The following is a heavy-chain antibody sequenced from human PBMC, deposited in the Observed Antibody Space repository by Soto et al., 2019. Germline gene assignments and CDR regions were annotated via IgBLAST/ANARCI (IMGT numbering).Heavy chain of an antibody. V-gene: IGHV4-59*01. CDR1: GDTSTSYY. J-gene: IGHJ5*01. CDR2: IHNSGTS. CDR3: ARDFYDSVGYTWFDS. D-gene: IGHD3-22*01. Sequence: PSETLSLTCTVSGDTSTSYYWGWTRQAPGKGLEWIGHIHNSGTSTHNPSLNGRVTISIDMSKKQFSLKLTSLTSADTAVYYCARDFYDSVGYTWFDSWSQGTLVTVSS.